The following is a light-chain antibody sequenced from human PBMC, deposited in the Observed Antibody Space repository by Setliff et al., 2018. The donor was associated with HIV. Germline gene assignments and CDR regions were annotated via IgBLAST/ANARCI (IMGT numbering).Light chain of an antibody. CDR3: CSYAGSSTVV. CDR2: EVS. CDR1: SSDVGSYNL. Sequence: QSALAQPASVSGSPGQSITISCTGSSSDVGSYNLVSWYQQHPRKAPKLMIYEVSKRPSGVSNRFSGSKSGNTASLTISGLQAEDEADYYCCSYAGSSTVVFGGGTKVTVL. V-gene: IGLV2-23*02. J-gene: IGLJ3*02.